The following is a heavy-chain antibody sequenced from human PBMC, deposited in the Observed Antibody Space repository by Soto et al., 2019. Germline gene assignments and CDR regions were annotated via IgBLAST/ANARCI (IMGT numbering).Heavy chain of an antibody. J-gene: IGHJ4*02. CDR3: ARSTSENFWSGPFDY. D-gene: IGHD3-3*01. CDR2: TYWDDDQ. CDR1: GFSLKTIGVS. V-gene: IGHV2-5*02. Sequence: QITLKESGPTLVRPTQTLTLTCSFSGFSLKTIGVSVGWIRQPPGKALEWLALTYWDDDQRYSPSLKTRLTVTKDTSKNQVVLAMINMDPVDTGTYYCARSTSENFWSGPFDYWGPGIVVTVSS.